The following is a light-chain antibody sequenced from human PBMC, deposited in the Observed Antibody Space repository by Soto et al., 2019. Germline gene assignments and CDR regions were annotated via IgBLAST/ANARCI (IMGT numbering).Light chain of an antibody. J-gene: IGLJ2*01. Sequence: QSVLTQPHSVSGAPAQRVTISCTGSSSNIGAGYDVHWYQQLPGTAPKLLIYGNSNRPSGVPDRFSGSKSGTSASLAITGLQAEDEADYYCQSYDSSLIVFGGGTKLTVL. CDR3: QSYDSSLIV. CDR1: SSNIGAGYD. V-gene: IGLV1-40*01. CDR2: GNS.